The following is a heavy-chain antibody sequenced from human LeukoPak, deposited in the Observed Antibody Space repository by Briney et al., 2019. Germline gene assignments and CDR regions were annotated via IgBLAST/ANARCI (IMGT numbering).Heavy chain of an antibody. V-gene: IGHV3-23*01. Sequence: GGSLRLSCAASGFIFNNFAMSWVRQAPEKGPEWVSGISGSGTVTYYADSVKGRFTISRDNSKNTLFLQMTGLTAVDTAIYFCAKGEQWLIFTPVSWGQGTLVAVSS. CDR1: GFIFNNFA. D-gene: IGHD6-19*01. CDR2: ISGSGTVT. CDR3: AKGEQWLIFTPVS. J-gene: IGHJ5*02.